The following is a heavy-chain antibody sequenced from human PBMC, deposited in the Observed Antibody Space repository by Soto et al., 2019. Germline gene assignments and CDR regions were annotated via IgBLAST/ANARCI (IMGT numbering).Heavy chain of an antibody. Sequence: QVQLVHSGAEVKKPGSSVKVSCKASGGTFSSYTISWVRQAPGQGLEWMGRIIPILGIANYAQKFQGRVTITADKSTSTAYMELSSLRSEDTAVYYCARGAPDYGDYGGLFDYWGQGTLVTVSS. CDR2: IIPILGIA. CDR3: ARGAPDYGDYGGLFDY. D-gene: IGHD4-17*01. J-gene: IGHJ4*02. V-gene: IGHV1-69*02. CDR1: GGTFSSYT.